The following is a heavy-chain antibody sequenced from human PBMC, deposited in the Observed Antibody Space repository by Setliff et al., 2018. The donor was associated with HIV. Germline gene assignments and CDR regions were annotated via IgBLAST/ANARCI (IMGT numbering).Heavy chain of an antibody. CDR3: AKGIPSDLDY. V-gene: IGHV1-18*01. D-gene: IGHD2-21*01. CDR2: INPETGDP. Sequence: ASVKVSCKSSGYTFTSYGISWVRLAPGQGPEWVGWINPETGDPNYAQKFRGRVLMTRDTSITTAFLHVAKLTSDDTAIYYCAKGIPSDLDYWGQGTLVTVSS. CDR1: GYTFTSYG. J-gene: IGHJ4*01.